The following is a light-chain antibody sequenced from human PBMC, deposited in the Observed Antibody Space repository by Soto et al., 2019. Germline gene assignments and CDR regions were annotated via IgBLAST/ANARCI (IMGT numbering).Light chain of an antibody. J-gene: IGKJ5*01. Sequence: EVVLTQSPGTLSLSPGERLNLSRRSSQSVSSNYLAWFKQKTGQDHGILIYGASSRATGIPDRFSRSGSGTDFTLTISRLEPEEFAVYYCQQYGSSPITFGQWTRLEIK. V-gene: IGKV3-20*01. CDR3: QQYGSSPIT. CDR2: GAS. CDR1: QSVSSNY.